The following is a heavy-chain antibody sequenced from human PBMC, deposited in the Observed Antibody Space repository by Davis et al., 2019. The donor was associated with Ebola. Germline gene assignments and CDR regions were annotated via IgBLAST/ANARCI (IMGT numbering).Heavy chain of an antibody. V-gene: IGHV3-23*01. CDR2: ISGSGGST. CDR3: AKDLAQTHIVVVTAPVFDY. J-gene: IGHJ4*02. D-gene: IGHD2-21*02. Sequence: PGGSLRLSCAASGFTFSSYAMSWVRQAPGKGLEWVSAISGSGGSTYYADSVKGRFTISRDNSKNTLYLQMNSLRAEDTAVYYCAKDLAQTHIVVVTAPVFDYWGQGTLVTVSS. CDR1: GFTFSSYA.